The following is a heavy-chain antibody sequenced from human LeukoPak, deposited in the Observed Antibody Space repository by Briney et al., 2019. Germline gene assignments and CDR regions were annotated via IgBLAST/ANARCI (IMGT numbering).Heavy chain of an antibody. J-gene: IGHJ4*02. CDR2: IYYTGT. V-gene: IGHV4-59*02. Sequence: SETLSLTCTVSGGSVTDYYWSWIRQSPGKGLEWIGYIYYTGTSYNPSLKSRVTISADTSKNQFSVKLISVTAADTAVYYCASRKLGNDYWGQGTLVTVSS. CDR3: ASRKLGNDY. D-gene: IGHD7-27*01. CDR1: GGSVTDYY.